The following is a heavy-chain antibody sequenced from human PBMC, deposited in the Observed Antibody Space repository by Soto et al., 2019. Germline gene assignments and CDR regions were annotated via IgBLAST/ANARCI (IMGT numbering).Heavy chain of an antibody. V-gene: IGHV3-23*01. J-gene: IGHJ4*02. D-gene: IGHD6-19*01. CDR2: ISGSGGST. CDR3: AKSVSVYSSGWYPLDYFDY. CDR1: GFTFSSYA. Sequence: GGSLRLSCAASGFTFSSYAMSWVRQAPGKGLEWVSAISGSGGSTYYADSVKGRFTISRDNSKNTLYLQMNSLRAEDTAVYYCAKSVSVYSSGWYPLDYFDYWGQGTLVTVSS.